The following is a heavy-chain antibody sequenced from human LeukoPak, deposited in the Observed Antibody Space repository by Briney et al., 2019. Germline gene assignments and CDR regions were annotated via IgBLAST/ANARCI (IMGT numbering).Heavy chain of an antibody. CDR1: GFTFSHYG. Sequence: PGRSLRLSCAASGFTFSHYGMHWVRQAPGKGLEWVAVISNDGSYKDYVNSVKGRFTISRDNSKNTLYLQMNSLTIEDTAVYYCAKDSPPGFDYWGQGILVTVSS. CDR3: AKDSPPGFDY. J-gene: IGHJ4*02. CDR2: ISNDGSYK. V-gene: IGHV3-30*18.